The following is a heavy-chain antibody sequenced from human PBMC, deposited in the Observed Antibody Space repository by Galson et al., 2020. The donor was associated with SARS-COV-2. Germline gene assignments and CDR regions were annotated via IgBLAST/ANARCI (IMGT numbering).Heavy chain of an antibody. Sequence: GESLKIYCKAFGYTFNSYGVNWVRRAPGQGLEWMGWISVYSGNTNYAKQLQGRDTMTADTSTSTAYMELRSLRSDDTAGYYCARDRVVAAGTPGEYWGQGTQVTVYS. D-gene: IGHD2-2*01. CDR1: GYTFNSYG. CDR3: ARDRVVAAGTPGEY. J-gene: IGHJ4*02. V-gene: IGHV1-18*01. CDR2: ISVYSGNT.